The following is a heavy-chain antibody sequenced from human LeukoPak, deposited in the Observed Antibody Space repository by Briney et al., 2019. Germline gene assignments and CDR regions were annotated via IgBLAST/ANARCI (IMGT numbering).Heavy chain of an antibody. CDR2: INHSGST. CDR1: GGSFSGYY. CDR3: ARQRVVGYYYDSSGQRTFDY. J-gene: IGHJ4*02. V-gene: IGHV4-34*01. Sequence: SETLSLTCAVYGGSFSGYYWSWIRQPPGKGLEWIGEINHSGSTNYNPSLKSRVTISVDTSKNQFSLKLSSVTAADMAVYYCARQRVVGYYYDSSGQRTFDYWGQGTLVTVSS. D-gene: IGHD3-22*01.